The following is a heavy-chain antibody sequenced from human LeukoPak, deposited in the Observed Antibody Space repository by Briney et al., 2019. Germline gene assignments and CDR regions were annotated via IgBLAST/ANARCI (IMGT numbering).Heavy chain of an antibody. CDR1: GGSISSYY. J-gene: IGHJ4*02. Sequence: SETLSLTCTASGGSISSYYWSWIRQPPGKGLEWIGYIYYSGSANYNPSLKSRVTMSVDTSKNQFSLKLSSVTAADTTVYYCARNRVVPYYFDYWGQGTLVTVSS. CDR3: ARNRVVPYYFDY. CDR2: IYYSGSA. D-gene: IGHD3-3*01. V-gene: IGHV4-59*01.